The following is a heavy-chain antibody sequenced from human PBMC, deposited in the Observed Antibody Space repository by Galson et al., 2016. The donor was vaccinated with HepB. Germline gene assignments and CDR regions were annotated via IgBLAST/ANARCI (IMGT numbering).Heavy chain of an antibody. J-gene: IGHJ4*01. CDR2: IWYDGSKK. D-gene: IGHD4/OR15-4a*01. CDR1: GFTFSTYA. CDR3: ARGPSYGGNALFR. V-gene: IGHV3-33*01. Sequence: SLRLSCAASGFTFSTYAMHWVRQAPGKGLEWVAFIWYDGSKKYYAESVKGRFTVSRDNFKGSLYLQMDSLRAEDTAVYYCARGPSYGGNALFRWGHGTLVTVSA.